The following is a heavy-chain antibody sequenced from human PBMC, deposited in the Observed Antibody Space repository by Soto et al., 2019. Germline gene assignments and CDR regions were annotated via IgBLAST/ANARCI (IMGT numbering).Heavy chain of an antibody. CDR3: ARDRDNSNWPNFDS. D-gene: IGHD6-13*01. Sequence: QVQLVQSGSEVKKPGSSVRVSCKTSGDTFSIYTISWVRQAPGQGLEWMGRVLPFLDITSYSQRFQGRVTITADRSTTTAYMELTSLGSEDTGVYYCARDRDNSNWPNFDSWGQGTLVTVSS. V-gene: IGHV1-69*02. J-gene: IGHJ4*02. CDR1: GDTFSIYT. CDR2: VLPFLDIT.